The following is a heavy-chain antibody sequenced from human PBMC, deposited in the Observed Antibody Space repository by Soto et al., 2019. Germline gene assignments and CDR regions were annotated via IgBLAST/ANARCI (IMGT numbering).Heavy chain of an antibody. Sequence: PGESLKISCKGSGYSFTSWWMGWVRQMPGKGLEWMGIIYPGDSDTRYSPSFQGQVTISADKSISTAYLQWSSLKASDTAMYYCARHGGYYYDSRGPDYYYGMDVWGQGTTVTVSS. V-gene: IGHV5-51*01. CDR1: GYSFTSWW. J-gene: IGHJ6*02. D-gene: IGHD3-22*01. CDR2: IYPGDSDT. CDR3: ARHGGYYYDSRGPDYYYGMDV.